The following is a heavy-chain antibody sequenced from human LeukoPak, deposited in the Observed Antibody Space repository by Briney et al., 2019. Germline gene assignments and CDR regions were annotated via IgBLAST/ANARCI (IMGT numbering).Heavy chain of an antibody. CDR1: GFTFSSYS. D-gene: IGHD3-10*01. V-gene: IGHV3-21*01. Sequence: GGSLRLSCAASGFTFSSYSMNWVRQAPGKGLEWVSSISSSSSSYIYYADSVKGRFTISRDNAKNSLYLQMNSLRAEDTAVYYCARDQLKTGSYFDYWGQGTLVTVSS. CDR2: ISSSSSSYI. CDR3: ARDQLKTGSYFDY. J-gene: IGHJ4*02.